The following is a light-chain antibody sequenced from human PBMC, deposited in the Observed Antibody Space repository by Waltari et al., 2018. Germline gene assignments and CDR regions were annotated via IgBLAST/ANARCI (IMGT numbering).Light chain of an antibody. CDR2: NKPCSTI. CDR1: SDINVRLST. J-gene: IGLJ3*02. Sequence: QAVLTQPASLSASPGASASLTCTLRSDINVRLSTIYWYQQRPGSPPHFLLKNKPCSTIQLGAGVPSRFSASKDTSANAFSLLISGSQSEDEADYYCMILYNNAVVFGGGTNLTVL. CDR3: MILYNNAVV. V-gene: IGLV5-45*01.